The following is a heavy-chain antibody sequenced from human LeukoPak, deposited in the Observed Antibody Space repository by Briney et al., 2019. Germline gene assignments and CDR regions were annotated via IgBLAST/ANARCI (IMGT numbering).Heavy chain of an antibody. CDR3: ARPLYDSSGYYYYFDY. CDR2: INWNGGST. V-gene: IGHV3-20*04. J-gene: IGHJ4*02. CDR1: GFTFSNYW. D-gene: IGHD3-22*01. Sequence: PGGSLRLSCAASGFTFSNYWMHWVRQTPGKGLEWVSGINWNGGSTGYADSVKGRFTISRDNAKNSLYLQMNSLRAEDTALYYCARPLYDSSGYYYYFDYWGQGTLVTVSS.